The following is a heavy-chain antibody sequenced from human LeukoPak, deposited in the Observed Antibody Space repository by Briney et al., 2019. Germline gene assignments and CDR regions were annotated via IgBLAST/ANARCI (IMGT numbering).Heavy chain of an antibody. J-gene: IGHJ6*03. CDR3: AKTVESYYYYMDV. CDR1: GASISNNY. CDR2: IYSSGST. Sequence: PETLSLTCTVSGASISNNYWSWIRKAAGKRPEWIGRIYSSGSTYYNPSLKSRVTMSVDTSKNQFSLRMTSVTAADTAVYYCAKTVESYYYYMDVWGKGATVTVSS. V-gene: IGHV4-4*07. D-gene: IGHD3-3*01.